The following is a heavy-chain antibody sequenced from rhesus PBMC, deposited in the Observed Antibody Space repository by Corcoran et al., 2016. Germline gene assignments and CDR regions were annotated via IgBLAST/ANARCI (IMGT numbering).Heavy chain of an antibody. Sequence: QVQLQESGPGLVKPSETLSLTCAVSGGSISSNYWSWIRQPPGKGLEWIGRIAGRGGSTDDNPSRQSRVTSSTDTSKNQFSLTLSSVTAADTAVYYCAGVGGFGSNYFGYWGQGVLVTVSS. CDR1: GGSISSNY. V-gene: IGHV4-173*01. CDR3: AGVGGFGSNYFGY. CDR2: IAGRGGST. J-gene: IGHJ4*01. D-gene: IGHD3-3*01.